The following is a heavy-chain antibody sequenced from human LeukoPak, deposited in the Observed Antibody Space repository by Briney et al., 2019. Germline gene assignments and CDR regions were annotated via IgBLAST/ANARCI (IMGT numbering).Heavy chain of an antibody. D-gene: IGHD6-13*01. V-gene: IGHV1-2*02. Sequence: ASVKVSCKASGYTFTSYYMHWVRQAPGQGLEWMGWINPSSGGTDYAQKFQGRVTMTRDTSISTAYMELSSLKSDDTAVYYCARDGVYSRSFDAFDIWGQGTMVTVSS. J-gene: IGHJ3*02. CDR3: ARDGVYSRSFDAFDI. CDR1: GYTFTSYY. CDR2: INPSSGGT.